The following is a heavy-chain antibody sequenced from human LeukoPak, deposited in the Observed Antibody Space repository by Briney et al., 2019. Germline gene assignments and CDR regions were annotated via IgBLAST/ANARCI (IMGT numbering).Heavy chain of an antibody. CDR2: ISADGDST. CDR3: AKDLDSYGSYAGKPADD. CDR1: GFTFSSYP. V-gene: IGHV3-23*01. D-gene: IGHD6-19*01. J-gene: IGHJ4*02. Sequence: GGSLRLSCAASGFTFSSYPMNWVRQAPGKGLEWVSLISADGDSTYYADLVKGRFTISRDISKNTLYLQMNRLRVEDTAVYYCAKDLDSYGSYAGKPADDWGQGTLVTVSS.